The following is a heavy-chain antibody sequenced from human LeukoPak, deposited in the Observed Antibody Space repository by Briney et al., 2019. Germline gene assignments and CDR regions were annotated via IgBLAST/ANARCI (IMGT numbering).Heavy chain of an antibody. CDR3: ARGTRRGGYTSFDY. CDR1: GGTFSSYA. J-gene: IGHJ4*02. Sequence: SVKVSCKASGGTFSSYAISWVRQAPGQGLEWMGGIIPIFGTANYAQKFQGRVTITADESTSTAYMELSRLRSDDTAVYYCARGTRRGGYTSFDYWGQGTLVTVSS. CDR2: IIPIFGTA. V-gene: IGHV1-69*13. D-gene: IGHD5-24*01.